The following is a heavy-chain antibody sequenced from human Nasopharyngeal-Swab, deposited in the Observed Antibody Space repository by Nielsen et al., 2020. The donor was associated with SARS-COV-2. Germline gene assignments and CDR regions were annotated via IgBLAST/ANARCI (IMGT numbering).Heavy chain of an antibody. CDR2: ISGSGGTT. V-gene: IGHV3-23*01. D-gene: IGHD1-26*01. CDR3: AKEGEWELLKNAFDI. J-gene: IGHJ3*02. Sequence: GESLKISCAASGFTFSSYAMNWVRQAPGKGLEWVSVISGSGGTTYYADSVKGRFTISRDNSKNMLYLQMNSLRVEDTAVYYCAKEGEWELLKNAFDIWGQGTMVTVSS. CDR1: GFTFSSYA.